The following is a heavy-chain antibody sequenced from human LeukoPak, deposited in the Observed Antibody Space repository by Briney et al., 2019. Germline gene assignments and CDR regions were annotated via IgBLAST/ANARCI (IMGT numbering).Heavy chain of an antibody. CDR2: IYYSGST. D-gene: IGHD6-13*01. CDR1: GGSISSGDYY. CDR3: ARGRIAAAGTGLGYYFDY. V-gene: IGHV4-30-4*01. Sequence: SETLSLTCTVSGGSISSGDYYWSWIRQPPGKGLEWIGYIYYSGSTYYNPSLKSRVTISVDTSKNQFSLKLSSVTAADTAVYYCARGRIAAAGTGLGYYFDYWGQGTLVTVSS. J-gene: IGHJ4*02.